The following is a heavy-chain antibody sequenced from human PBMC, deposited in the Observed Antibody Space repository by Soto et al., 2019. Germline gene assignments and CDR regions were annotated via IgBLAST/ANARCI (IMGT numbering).Heavy chain of an antibody. CDR3: ASVYVGSWPSNLDY. V-gene: IGHV3-53*01. D-gene: IGHD6-13*01. CDR1: GFTVSSNY. Sequence: GGSLRLSCAASGFTVSSNYMSWVRQAPGKGLEWVSVIYSGGSTYYADSVKGRFTISRDNSKNTLYLQMNSLRAEDTAVYYCASVYVGSWPSNLDYWGQGTLVTVSS. J-gene: IGHJ4*02. CDR2: IYSGGST.